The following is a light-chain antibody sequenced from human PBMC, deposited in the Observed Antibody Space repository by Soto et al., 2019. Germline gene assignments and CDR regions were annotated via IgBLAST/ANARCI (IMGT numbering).Light chain of an antibody. V-gene: IGLV1-47*02. CDR2: SNN. Sequence: QSVLTQPHSASGTPGQRVTISCSGSSSNIGSNYVFWYHQLPGTAPKLLVYSNNQRPSGVPDRFSGSKSGTSASLAISGLRSEDEADYYCAAWDDSLSVWVFAGGTKVTVL. CDR3: AAWDDSLSVWV. J-gene: IGLJ3*02. CDR1: SSNIGSNY.